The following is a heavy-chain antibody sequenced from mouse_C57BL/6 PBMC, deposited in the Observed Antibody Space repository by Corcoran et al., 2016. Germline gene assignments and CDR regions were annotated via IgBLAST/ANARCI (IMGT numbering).Heavy chain of an antibody. J-gene: IGHJ4*01. Sequence: EVQLQQSGPELVKPGASVKISCKASGYTFTDYYMNWVKQSHGKSLEWIGDINPNNGGTSYNQKFKGKATLTVDKSSSTAYMELRSLTSEDSAVYYCAPKGNDRYYAMDYWGQGTSVTVSS. CDR1: GYTFTDYY. D-gene: IGHD2-3*01. CDR3: APKGNDRYYAMDY. V-gene: IGHV1-26*01. CDR2: INPNNGGT.